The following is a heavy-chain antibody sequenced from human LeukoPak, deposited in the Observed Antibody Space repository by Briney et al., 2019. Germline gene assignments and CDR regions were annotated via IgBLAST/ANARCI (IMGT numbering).Heavy chain of an antibody. CDR2: ISGSGGST. J-gene: IGHJ6*03. D-gene: IGHD1-7*01. Sequence: GGSLKLSCAASGFTFNSYAMSWVRQAPGKGLEWVSAISGSGGSTYYADSVKGRVTISRDNSKNTLYLQMNNLRAEDTAVYYCAKALYNWNYGYYYYMDVWGKGTTVTVSS. CDR3: AKALYNWNYGYYYYMDV. CDR1: GFTFNSYA. V-gene: IGHV3-23*01.